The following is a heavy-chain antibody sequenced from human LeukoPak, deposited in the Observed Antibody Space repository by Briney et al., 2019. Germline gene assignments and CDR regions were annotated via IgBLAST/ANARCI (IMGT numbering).Heavy chain of an antibody. D-gene: IGHD5-24*01. Sequence: SETLSLTCAVYGGSFSRYYWSWIRQPPGKGLEWIGEINHSGSTNYNPSLKSRVTISVDTSKNQFSLKLSSVTAADTAVYYCAREVSDGYNRWGQGTLVTVSS. CDR1: GGSFSRYY. CDR2: INHSGST. CDR3: AREVSDGYNR. J-gene: IGHJ4*02. V-gene: IGHV4-34*01.